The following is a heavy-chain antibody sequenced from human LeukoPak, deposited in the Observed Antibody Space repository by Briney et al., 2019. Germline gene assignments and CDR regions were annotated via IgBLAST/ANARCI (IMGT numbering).Heavy chain of an antibody. D-gene: IGHD3-22*01. CDR2: ISSSGSTI. J-gene: IGHJ4*02. V-gene: IGHV3-48*04. Sequence: PGGSLRLSCAASGFTFSSYIMNWVRQAPGKGLEWVSYISSSGSTIYYADSVKGRFTISRDNAKNSLYLQMNSLRAEDTAVYYCARPDYYESTAYYSYYFDYWGQGTLVTVSS. CDR1: GFTFSSYI. CDR3: ARPDYYESTAYYSYYFDY.